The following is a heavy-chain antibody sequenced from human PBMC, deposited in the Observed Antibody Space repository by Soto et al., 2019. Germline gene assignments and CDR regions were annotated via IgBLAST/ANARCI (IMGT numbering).Heavy chain of an antibody. D-gene: IGHD6-6*01. CDR2: IYPGDSDT. Sequence: GESLKISCKGSGYSFTSYWIGWVRQMPGKGLEWMGIIYPGDSDTRYSPSSQGQVTISADKSISTAYLQWSSLKASDTAMYYCARLIFNIAARPAWFDPWGQGTLVTVSS. CDR1: GYSFTSYW. V-gene: IGHV5-51*01. CDR3: ARLIFNIAARPAWFDP. J-gene: IGHJ5*02.